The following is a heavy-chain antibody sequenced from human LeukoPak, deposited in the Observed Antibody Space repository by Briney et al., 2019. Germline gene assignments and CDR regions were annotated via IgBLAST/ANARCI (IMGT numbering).Heavy chain of an antibody. J-gene: IGHJ4*02. CDR1: GFTFDDYA. V-gene: IGHV3-9*01. D-gene: IGHD3-3*01. CDR3: AKVGRFLEWLSSFDY. Sequence: PGRSLRLSCAASGFTFDDYAMHWVRQAPGKGLEWVSGISWNSGGIGYADSVKGRFTISRDNAKNSLYLQMNSLRAEDTALYYCAKVGRFLEWLSSFDYWGQGTLVTVSS. CDR2: ISWNSGGI.